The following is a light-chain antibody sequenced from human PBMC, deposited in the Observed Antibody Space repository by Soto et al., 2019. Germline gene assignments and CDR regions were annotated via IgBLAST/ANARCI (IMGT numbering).Light chain of an antibody. J-gene: IGKJ1*01. CDR3: LHEYNYPWT. V-gene: IGKV1-5*01. CDR1: QTISSW. Sequence: DIHMTQSPSTLSGSVGDRVTITCRASQTISSWLAWYQQKPGQAPKLLIFGASTLHSGVPSRFSGSGSGTRFTLTITSLQPEDVATYYCLHEYNYPWTFGQGTKVDIK. CDR2: GAS.